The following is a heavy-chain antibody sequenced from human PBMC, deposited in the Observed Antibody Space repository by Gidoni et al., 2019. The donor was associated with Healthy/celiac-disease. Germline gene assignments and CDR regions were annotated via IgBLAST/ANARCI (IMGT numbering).Heavy chain of an antibody. CDR3: ARVSEAYYYGMDV. Sequence: VQLVQSGAEVKKPGSSVKVSCKAPGGTFSTYASSWVRQAPGQGLEWMGGILPLFGTANYARKFQGRVTITADEATSTAYMELISLRSEDTAVYYCARVSEAYYYGMDVWGQGTTVTVSS. CDR2: ILPLFGTA. D-gene: IGHD1-26*01. CDR1: GGTFSTYA. J-gene: IGHJ6*02. V-gene: IGHV1-69*01.